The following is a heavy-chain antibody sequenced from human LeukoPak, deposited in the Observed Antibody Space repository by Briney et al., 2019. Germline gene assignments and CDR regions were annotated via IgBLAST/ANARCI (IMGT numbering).Heavy chain of an antibody. CDR1: GGSISSSSYY. CDR3: ARARVVVVAAIRSRRAFDI. D-gene: IGHD2-15*01. J-gene: IGHJ3*02. CDR2: IYYSGST. Sequence: SETLSLTCTVSGGSISSSSYYWGWIRQPPGKGLEWIVSIYYSGSTYYNPSLKSRVTISVDTSKNQFSLKLSSVTAADTAVYYCARARVVVVAAIRSRRAFDIWGQGTMVTVSS. V-gene: IGHV4-39*01.